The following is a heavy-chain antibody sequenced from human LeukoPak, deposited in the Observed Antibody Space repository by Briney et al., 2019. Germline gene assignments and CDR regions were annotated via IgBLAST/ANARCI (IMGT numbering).Heavy chain of an antibody. D-gene: IGHD6-6*01. CDR3: ARPYSNSVYYFDS. CDR1: GGSFSGYY. J-gene: IGHJ4*02. V-gene: IGHV4-34*01. Sequence: SETLSLTCAVYGGSFSGYYWGWIRQPPGKGLEWIGSIYHSGGTYYNPSLKSRVTISVDTSKNQFSLKLTSVTAADTAVYYCARPYSNSVYYFDSWSQGTLVTVSS. CDR2: IYHSGGT.